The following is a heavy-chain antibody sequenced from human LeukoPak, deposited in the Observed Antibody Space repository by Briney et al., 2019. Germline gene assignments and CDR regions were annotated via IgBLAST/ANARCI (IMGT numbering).Heavy chain of an antibody. CDR3: ARVVGGDSSGNYFDY. J-gene: IGHJ4*02. V-gene: IGHV4-39*07. Sequence: SETLSLTCTVSGGSISSSSYYWGWIRQPPGKGLEWIGSIYYSGSTYYNPSLKSRVTISVDTSMNQFSLKLSSVTAADTAVYYCARVVGGDSSGNYFDYWGQGTLVTVSS. CDR2: IYYSGST. D-gene: IGHD6-19*01. CDR1: GGSISSSSYY.